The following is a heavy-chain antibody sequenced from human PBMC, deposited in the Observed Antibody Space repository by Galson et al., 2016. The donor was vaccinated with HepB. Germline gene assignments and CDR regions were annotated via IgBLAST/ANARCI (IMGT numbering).Heavy chain of an antibody. J-gene: IGHJ6*02. CDR1: GGSITSSGYY. D-gene: IGHD3-10*01. Sequence: SETLSLTCIVSGGSITSSGYYWGWLRQPPGKGLEWIGSVYYSGSTYYNPSLKSRVTISVDTSKNQFSLKLSSVTAADTAVYYCARRGPTYYYGMDVWGQGTTVTVSS. CDR2: VYYSGST. CDR3: ARRGPTYYYGMDV. V-gene: IGHV4-39*01.